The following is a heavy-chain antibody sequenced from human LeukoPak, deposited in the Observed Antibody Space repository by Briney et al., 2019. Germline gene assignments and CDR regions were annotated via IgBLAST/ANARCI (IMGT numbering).Heavy chain of an antibody. CDR1: GFTFSSYG. CDR2: ISYDGSNK. V-gene: IGHV3-30*18. CDR3: AKTQAAVGKAWFDP. D-gene: IGHD6-13*01. J-gene: IGHJ5*02. Sequence: GRSLRLSCAASGFTFSSYGMHWVRQAPGKGLEWVAVISYDGSNKYYADSVKGRFTISRDNSKNTLYLQMNSLRAEDMAVYYCAKTQAAVGKAWFDPWGQGTLVTVSS.